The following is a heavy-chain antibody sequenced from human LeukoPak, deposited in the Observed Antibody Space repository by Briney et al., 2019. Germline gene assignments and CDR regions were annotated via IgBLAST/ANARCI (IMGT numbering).Heavy chain of an antibody. Sequence: ASVKVSCKVSGYTLTELSMHWVRQAPGKGLEWMGGFHPQDGETIYAQKFQGRITMTEDTSTDTAYMELSSLRSEDTAEYYCATVDSSSWLTTPYAFDSWGRGTMVTVSS. V-gene: IGHV1-24*01. J-gene: IGHJ3*02. CDR2: FHPQDGET. CDR3: ATVDSSSWLTTPYAFDS. D-gene: IGHD6-6*01. CDR1: GYTLTELS.